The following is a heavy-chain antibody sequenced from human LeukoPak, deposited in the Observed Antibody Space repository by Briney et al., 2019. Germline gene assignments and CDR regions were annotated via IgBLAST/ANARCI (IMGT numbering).Heavy chain of an antibody. CDR2: ISGRGASK. J-gene: IGHJ4*02. D-gene: IGHD3-10*01. CDR1: GLTFNNYA. Sequence: GGSLRLSCAVSGLTFNNYAMSWVRQAPGKGLEWVSGISGRGASKYYVDSVKGRFTISRDNAKNSLYLQMNSLRAEDTAVYYCARDLPHYGSGSYPFDYWGQGTLVTVSS. CDR3: ARDLPHYGSGSYPFDY. V-gene: IGHV3-23*01.